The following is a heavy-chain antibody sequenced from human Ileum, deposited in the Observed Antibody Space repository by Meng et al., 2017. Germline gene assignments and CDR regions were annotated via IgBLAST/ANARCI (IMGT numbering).Heavy chain of an antibody. Sequence: QVQLQESGPGLVTPSPTLSLTWTVSGGSICSGGYYWSWIRQHPGKGLEWIGYIYDSGSTYYNPSLKSRIAISGDTSKNQFSLNLSSVTAADTAVYYCARGGTAYFDYWVQGTLVTVSS. D-gene: IGHD1-1*01. V-gene: IGHV4-31*02. CDR1: GGSICSGGYY. CDR2: IYDSGST. J-gene: IGHJ4*02. CDR3: ARGGTAYFDY.